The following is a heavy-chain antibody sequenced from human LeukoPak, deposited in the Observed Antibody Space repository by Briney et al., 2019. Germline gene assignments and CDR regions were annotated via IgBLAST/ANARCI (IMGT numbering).Heavy chain of an antibody. CDR3: AKDLPLYSSGWSFDY. D-gene: IGHD6-19*01. Sequence: GGSLRLSCAASGFTFSSYAMHWVRQAPGKGLEWVAVISYDGSNKYYADSVKGRFTISRDNSKNTLYLQMNSLRAEDTAVYYCAKDLPLYSSGWSFDYWGQGTLVTVSS. V-gene: IGHV3-30-3*01. CDR2: ISYDGSNK. J-gene: IGHJ4*02. CDR1: GFTFSSYA.